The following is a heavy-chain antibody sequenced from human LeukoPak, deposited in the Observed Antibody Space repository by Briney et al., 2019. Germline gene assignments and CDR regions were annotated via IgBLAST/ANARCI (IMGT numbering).Heavy chain of an antibody. Sequence: SETLSLTCGVSGGAITNYYWNWIRQAPGKGLEWLGYIYYTGSTTYNPSVKSRITISLDTSKKQISLKLRSVTAADTAVYYCARRHSSSFLRRKYFDYWGQGTLVTVSS. V-gene: IGHV4-59*01. D-gene: IGHD6-6*01. CDR2: IYYTGST. CDR3: ARRHSSSFLRRKYFDY. CDR1: GGAITNYY. J-gene: IGHJ4*02.